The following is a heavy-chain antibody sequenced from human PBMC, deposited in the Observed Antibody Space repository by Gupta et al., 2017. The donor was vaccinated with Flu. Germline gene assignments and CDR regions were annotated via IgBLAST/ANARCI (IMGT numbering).Heavy chain of an antibody. J-gene: IGHJ4*02. CDR2: IWYDGSNK. CDR1: TYGSYG. CDR3: ASAFRDGYSPFFDY. Sequence: TYGSYGMHWVRQAPGKGLEWVAVIWYDGSNKYYADSVKGRFTISRDNSKNTLYLQMNSLRAEDTAVYYCASAFRDGYSPFFDYWGQGTLVTVSS. D-gene: IGHD4-4*01. V-gene: IGHV3-33*01.